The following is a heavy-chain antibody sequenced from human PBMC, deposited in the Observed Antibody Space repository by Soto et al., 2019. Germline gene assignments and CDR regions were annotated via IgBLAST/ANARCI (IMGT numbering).Heavy chain of an antibody. J-gene: IGHJ5*02. Sequence: QVQLVQSGAEVKKPGASVKVSCKASGYTFTSYGXXWXXXXXXXXLEWMGWISDYNGNTNYAQKLQGRVTMTTDTXXXXXXXXXXXXXXXXXXXXXXXXXXXXXXXFDPWGQGTLVTVSS. CDR2: ISDYNGNT. CDR1: GYTFTSYG. CDR3: XXXXXXXXXFDP. V-gene: IGHV1-18*01.